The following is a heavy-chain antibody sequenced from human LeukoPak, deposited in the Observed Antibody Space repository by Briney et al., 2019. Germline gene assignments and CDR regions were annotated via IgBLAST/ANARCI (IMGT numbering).Heavy chain of an antibody. CDR2: IRYDGSEQ. J-gene: IGHJ4*02. CDR3: ARSGLSRFGF. D-gene: IGHD2/OR15-2a*01. CDR1: GFTFSNYG. Sequence: GGSLRLSCAASGFTFSNYGMYWVRQAPGKGLEWVAFIRYDGSEQFYADSVKGRFTISRDNSKNTLYLQMDSLRAEDTAVYYCARSGLSRFGFWGQGTLVTVSS. V-gene: IGHV3-30*02.